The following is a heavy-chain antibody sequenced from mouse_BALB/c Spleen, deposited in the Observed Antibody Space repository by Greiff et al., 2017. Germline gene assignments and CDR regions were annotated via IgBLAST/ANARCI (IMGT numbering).Heavy chain of an antibody. V-gene: IGHV1-54*01. J-gene: IGHJ4*01. CDR1: GYAFTNYL. CDR3: ARRLHGAMDY. Sequence: VQLQQSGAELVRPGPSVKVSCKASGYAFTNYLIEWVKQRPGQGLEWIGVINPGSGGTNYNEKFKGKATLTADESSSTAYMQLSSLTSDDSAVYFCARRLHGAMDYWGQGTSVTVSS. CDR2: INPGSGGT.